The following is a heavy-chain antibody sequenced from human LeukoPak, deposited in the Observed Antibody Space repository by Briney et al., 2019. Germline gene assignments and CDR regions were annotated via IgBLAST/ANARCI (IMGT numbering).Heavy chain of an antibody. V-gene: IGHV3-7*03. CDR3: AKCLGSGWYASSD. Sequence: GGSLRLSCAASGFAFSSYWMSWVRQAPGMGLEWVANIKQDGSEKYYVDSVKGRFTISRDNAKNSLYLQMNSLRAEDTAVYYCAKCLGSGWYASSDWGQGTLVTVSS. D-gene: IGHD6-13*01. CDR1: GFAFSSYW. CDR2: IKQDGSEK. J-gene: IGHJ4*02.